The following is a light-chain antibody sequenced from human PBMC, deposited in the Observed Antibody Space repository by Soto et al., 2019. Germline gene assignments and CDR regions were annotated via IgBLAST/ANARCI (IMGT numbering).Light chain of an antibody. CDR2: DAS. J-gene: IGKJ3*01. CDR1: QDITNY. V-gene: IGKV1-33*01. Sequence: DIHMTQSPSSLSASVGYRVTITCQASQDITNYLNWYQQKQGKPPNLLIYDASNLETGVPSRFSGTGSGTDFNFTISSLHTEDIATYYCQQYDTLRVTFGPGTKVDIK. CDR3: QQYDTLRVT.